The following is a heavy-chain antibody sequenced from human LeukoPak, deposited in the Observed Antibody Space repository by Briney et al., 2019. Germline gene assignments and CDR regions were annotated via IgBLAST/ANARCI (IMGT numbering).Heavy chain of an antibody. J-gene: IGHJ6*03. V-gene: IGHV3-48*03. CDR3: AKDQVDTAMVNYYYYYMDV. D-gene: IGHD5-18*01. CDR1: GFTFRSYE. CDR2: LSSSGSAF. Sequence: GGSLRLSCEDSGFTFRSYEMNWVRQAPGKGLEWIAYLSSSGSAFSYADSVKGRFTISRDNSKNTLYLQMNSLRAEDTAVYYCAKDQVDTAMVNYYYYYMDVWGKGTTVTVSS.